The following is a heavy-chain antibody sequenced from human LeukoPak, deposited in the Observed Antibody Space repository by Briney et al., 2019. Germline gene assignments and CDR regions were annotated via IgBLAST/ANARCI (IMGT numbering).Heavy chain of an antibody. Sequence: PSETLSLTCSVSGGSVSSGSYYWSWIRRPPGKGLEWIGSIYHSGSTYYNPSLKSRVTISVDTSENQFSLNLTSVTAADTAVYYCARGLGYCSGGNCYSADPSFHYWGQGTLVTVSS. CDR2: IYHSGST. CDR1: GGSVSSGSYY. V-gene: IGHV4-39*07. D-gene: IGHD2-15*01. CDR3: ARGLGYCSGGNCYSADPSFHY. J-gene: IGHJ4*02.